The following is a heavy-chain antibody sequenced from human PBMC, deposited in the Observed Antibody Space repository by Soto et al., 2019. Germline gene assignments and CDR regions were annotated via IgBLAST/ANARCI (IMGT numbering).Heavy chain of an antibody. D-gene: IGHD1-1*01. CDR2: LYDVDGS. CDR1: GLTVSVKKY. V-gene: IGHV3-53*01. CDR3: ATWHEREHAYDV. J-gene: IGHJ3*01. Sequence: DVQLLESGGGLMQPGESLRLSCAASGLTVSVKKYVAWGRQAPGKGLEWVSALYDVDGSFYSDSVKGRFTTSSDSSKTTVYLQMNDLRHADTAVYYCATWHEREHAYDVWCQGTTVTVSS.